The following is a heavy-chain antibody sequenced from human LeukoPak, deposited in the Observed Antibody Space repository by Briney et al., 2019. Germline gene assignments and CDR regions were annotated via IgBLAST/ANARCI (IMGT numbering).Heavy chain of an antibody. Sequence: ASVKVSCKASGYTFTSYDINGVRQATGQGLEWMGWMNPNSGNTGYAQKFQGRVTMTRNTSISTAYMELSSLRSEDTAVYYCARGFGVRYFDWLLAHDAFDIWGQGTMVTVSS. D-gene: IGHD3-9*01. CDR1: GYTFTSYD. V-gene: IGHV1-8*01. J-gene: IGHJ3*02. CDR3: ARGFGVRYFDWLLAHDAFDI. CDR2: MNPNSGNT.